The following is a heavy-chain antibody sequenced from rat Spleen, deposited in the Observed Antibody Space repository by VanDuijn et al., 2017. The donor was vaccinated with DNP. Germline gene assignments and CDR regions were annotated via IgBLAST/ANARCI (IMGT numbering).Heavy chain of an antibody. J-gene: IGHJ2*01. CDR2: IIYDGSRT. CDR1: GFTFSDCN. Sequence: EVQLVESGGGLVRPGRSLKLSCATSGFTFSDCNMAWVRQAPKKGLEWVATIIYDGSRTYYRNSVKGRFTISRDNAKSSLYLQMDSLRSEDTATYYCARRGLGAVYYFDYWGQGVMVTVSS. V-gene: IGHV5S10*01. D-gene: IGHD5-1*01. CDR3: ARRGLGAVYYFDY.